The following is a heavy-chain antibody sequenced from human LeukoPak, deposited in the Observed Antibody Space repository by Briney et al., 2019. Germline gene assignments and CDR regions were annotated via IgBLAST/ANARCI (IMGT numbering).Heavy chain of an antibody. CDR2: INHSGST. D-gene: IGHD2-21*02. J-gene: IGHJ2*01. V-gene: IGHV4-34*01. CDR3: ASPRYCGGDCYYFDL. Sequence: SETLSLTCAVYGGSFSGYYWSWIRQPPGKGLEWIGEINHSGSTNYNPSLKSRVTISVDTSKNQFSLKLSSVTAADTAVYYCASPRYCGGDCYYFDLWGRGTLVTVSS. CDR1: GGSFSGYY.